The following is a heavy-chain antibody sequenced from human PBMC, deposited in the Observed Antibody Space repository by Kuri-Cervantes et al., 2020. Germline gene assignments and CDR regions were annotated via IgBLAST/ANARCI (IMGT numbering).Heavy chain of an antibody. CDR3: AREQIVVGLVGYYYYGMDV. V-gene: IGHV3-53*01. Sequence: GESLKISCAASGFTVSSNYMSWVRQAPGKGLEWVSVIYSGGSTYYADSVKGRFTISRDNSKNTLYLQMNSLRAEDTAVYYCAREQIVVGLVGYYYYGMDVWGQGTTVTVSS. CDR2: IYSGGST. D-gene: IGHD3-22*01. CDR1: GFTVSSNY. J-gene: IGHJ6*02.